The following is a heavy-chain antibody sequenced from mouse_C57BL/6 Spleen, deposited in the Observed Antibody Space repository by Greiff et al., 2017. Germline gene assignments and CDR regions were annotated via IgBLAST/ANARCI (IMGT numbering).Heavy chain of an antibody. CDR3: ARPYDYDGGFAY. D-gene: IGHD2-4*01. V-gene: IGHV1-80*01. CDR1: GYAFSSYW. Sequence: QVQLQQSGAELVKPGASVKISCKASGYAFSSYWMNWVKQRPGKGLEWIGQIYPGDGDTNYNGKFKGKATLTADKSSSTAYLQLSSLTSEDSAVYFCARPYDYDGGFAYWGQGTLVTVSA. CDR2: IYPGDGDT. J-gene: IGHJ3*01.